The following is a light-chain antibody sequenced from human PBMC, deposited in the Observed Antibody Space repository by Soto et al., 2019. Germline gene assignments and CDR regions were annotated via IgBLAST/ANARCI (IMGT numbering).Light chain of an antibody. V-gene: IGKV3-15*01. J-gene: IGKJ3*01. CDR2: AAS. Sequence: EIVMTQSPATLSVSPGERATLSCRASQSVIGNLAWYQQKPGQAPRLLIYAASTRATGIPARFSGSGSGTEFTLTISSLQSEDFAVYYCHQYNNWPPITFGPGTKVDIK. CDR3: HQYNNWPPIT. CDR1: QSVIGN.